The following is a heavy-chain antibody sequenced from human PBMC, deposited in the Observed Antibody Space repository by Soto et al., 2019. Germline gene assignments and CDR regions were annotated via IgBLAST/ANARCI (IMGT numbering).Heavy chain of an antibody. CDR3: TSSALIDYYYYSGMDV. CDR1: GFTFSGSA. Sequence: EVQLVESGGGLVQPGGSLKLSCAASGFTFSGSAMHWVRQASGKGLEWVGRIRSKANSYATAYAASVKGRFTISRDDSKNTAYLQKNSLKTEDTAVYYCTSSALIDYYYYSGMDVWGQGTTVTVSS. V-gene: IGHV3-73*02. D-gene: IGHD3-22*01. J-gene: IGHJ6*02. CDR2: IRSKANSYAT.